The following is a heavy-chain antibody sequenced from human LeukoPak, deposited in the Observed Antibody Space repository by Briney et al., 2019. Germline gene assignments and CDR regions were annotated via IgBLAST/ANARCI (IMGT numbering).Heavy chain of an antibody. CDR3: ARGIVYGGNTRYFDY. CDR2: IIPILGIA. D-gene: IGHD4-23*01. CDR1: GGTFSSYT. J-gene: IGHJ4*02. Sequence: SVKVSCKASGGTFSSYTISWVRQAPGQGLEWMGRIIPILGIANYARKFQGRVTITADKSTSTAYMELSSLRSEDTAVYYCARGIVYGGNTRYFDYWGQGTLVTVSS. V-gene: IGHV1-69*02.